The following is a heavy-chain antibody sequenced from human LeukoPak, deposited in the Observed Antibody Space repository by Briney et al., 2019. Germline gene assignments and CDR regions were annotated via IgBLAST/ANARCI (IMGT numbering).Heavy chain of an antibody. V-gene: IGHV3-30-3*01. J-gene: IGHJ4*02. CDR1: GFTFSSYA. Sequence: PGGSLRLSCAASGFTFSSYAMHWVRQAPGKGLEWVAVISYDGSNKYYADSVKGRFTISRDNSKNTLYLQMNSLRAEDTAVYYCARGDYGDYVERLWGQGTLVTVSS. CDR2: ISYDGSNK. D-gene: IGHD4-17*01. CDR3: ARGDYGDYVERL.